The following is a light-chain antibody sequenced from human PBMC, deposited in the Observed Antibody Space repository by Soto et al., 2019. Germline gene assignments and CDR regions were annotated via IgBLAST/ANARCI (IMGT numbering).Light chain of an antibody. V-gene: IGKV3-11*01. CDR1: QSVSSY. CDR2: DAS. Sequence: EIVLTKSPATLSLSPGERATLSCRASQSVSSYLAWYQQKPGQAPRLLIYDASNRATGIPARFSGSGSGTDVTLTISSLEPEDFAVYYRQQRSKLTFGGGTKVEIK. CDR3: QQRSKLT. J-gene: IGKJ4*01.